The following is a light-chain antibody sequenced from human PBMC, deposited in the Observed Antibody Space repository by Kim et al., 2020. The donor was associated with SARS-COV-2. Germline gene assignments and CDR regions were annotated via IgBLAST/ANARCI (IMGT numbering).Light chain of an antibody. Sequence: VSPGPTAIITCSGDGLGVRYNFWFQQKPSHAPVLVIYQDIKRTSGIPERFSGSNSGNTATLTISGTQAMDEADYYCQTWDSGTAVVFGGGTQLTVL. J-gene: IGLJ3*02. CDR2: QDI. CDR3: QTWDSGTAVV. CDR1: GLGVRY. V-gene: IGLV3-1*01.